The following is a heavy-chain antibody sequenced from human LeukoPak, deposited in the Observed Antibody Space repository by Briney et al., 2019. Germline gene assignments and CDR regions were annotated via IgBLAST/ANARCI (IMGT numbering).Heavy chain of an antibody. J-gene: IGHJ4*02. D-gene: IGHD3-10*01. V-gene: IGHV3-23*01. CDR1: GFTFSSYA. Sequence: GGSLRLSCAASGFTFSSYAMSWVRQAPGKGLEWVPTISGSGTSTYYADSAKGRFTISRDNSKNTLYLQMNSLRADDTAVYYCVKHMGGSGTPGDYWGQGTLVTVSS. CDR2: ISGSGTST. CDR3: VKHMGGSGTPGDY.